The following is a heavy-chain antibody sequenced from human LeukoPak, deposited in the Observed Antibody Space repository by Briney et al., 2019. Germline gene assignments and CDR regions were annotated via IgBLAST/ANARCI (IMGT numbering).Heavy chain of an antibody. D-gene: IGHD5-12*01. CDR2: IYYSGST. Sequence: PETLSLTCTVSGGSISSYYWSWIRQPPGKGLEWIGYIYYSGSTNYNPSLKSRVTISVDTSKNQFSLKLSSVTAADTAVYYCARARGCSGYELLLDFDYWGQGTLVTVSS. CDR3: ARARGCSGYELLLDFDY. CDR1: GGSISSYY. V-gene: IGHV4-59*01. J-gene: IGHJ4*02.